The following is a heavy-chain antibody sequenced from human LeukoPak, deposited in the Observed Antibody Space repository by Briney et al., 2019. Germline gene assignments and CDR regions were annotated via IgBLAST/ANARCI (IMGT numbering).Heavy chain of an antibody. CDR1: GFTFSSYF. V-gene: IGHV3-7*01. CDR3: ARRLSGVTGYTYGRGIDY. D-gene: IGHD5-18*01. Sequence: GGSLRLSCAASGFTFSSYFMSWVRQAPGKGLEWVANIKKDGSEKYYVDSVKGRFTISRDNAKKSLYLQMNSLRAEDTAVYYCARRLSGVTGYTYGRGIDYWGQGTLVTVSS. J-gene: IGHJ4*02. CDR2: IKKDGSEK.